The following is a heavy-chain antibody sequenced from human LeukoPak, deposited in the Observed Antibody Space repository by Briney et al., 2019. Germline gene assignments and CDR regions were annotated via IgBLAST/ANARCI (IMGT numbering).Heavy chain of an antibody. J-gene: IGHJ4*02. CDR2: ISSSSSYV. D-gene: IGHD2-15*01. Sequence: PGASLRLSCAASGFTFSSYSMNWVRQAPGKGLEWVSSISSSSSYVYYADSVKGRFTISRDNAKNSLYLQMNSLRAEDTAVYYCARDGTPPIYCSGGSCYGNFDYWGQGTLVTVSS. CDR3: ARDGTPPIYCSGGSCYGNFDY. V-gene: IGHV3-21*01. CDR1: GFTFSSYS.